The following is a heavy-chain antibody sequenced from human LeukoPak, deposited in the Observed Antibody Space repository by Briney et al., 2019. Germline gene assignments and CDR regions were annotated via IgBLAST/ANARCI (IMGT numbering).Heavy chain of an antibody. J-gene: IGHJ3*02. CDR1: GGSISSHY. Sequence: SETLSLTCTVSGGSISSHYWSWIRQPPGKGLEWIGYIYYSGSTNYNPSLKSRVTISVDTSKNQFSLKLSSVTAADTAVYYCATQAVYSSGWHNDDAFDIWGQGTMVTASS. CDR3: ATQAVYSSGWHNDDAFDI. CDR2: IYYSGST. V-gene: IGHV4-59*11. D-gene: IGHD6-19*01.